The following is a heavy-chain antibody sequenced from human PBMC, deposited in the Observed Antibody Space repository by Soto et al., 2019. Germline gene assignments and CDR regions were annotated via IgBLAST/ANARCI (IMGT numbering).Heavy chain of an antibody. Sequence: SGGSLRLSCAASGFTFSSYSMNWVRQAPGKGLEWVSSISSSSSYIYYADSVKGRFTISRDNAKNSLYLQMNSLRAEDTAVYYCARGAASSWYVAQDWFDPWGQGTLVTVSS. CDR3: ARGAASSWYVAQDWFDP. CDR2: ISSSSSYI. J-gene: IGHJ5*02. CDR1: GFTFSSYS. V-gene: IGHV3-21*01. D-gene: IGHD6-13*01.